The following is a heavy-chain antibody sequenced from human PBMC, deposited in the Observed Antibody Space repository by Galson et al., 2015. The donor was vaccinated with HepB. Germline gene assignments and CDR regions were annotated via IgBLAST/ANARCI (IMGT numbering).Heavy chain of an antibody. Sequence: LRLSCAASGFIFSTYAMSWVRQAPGNGLEWVSSISGSDGSTYYADAVKRRFTVSRKNSKRTLYLQMNSLRAEDAAEYYCTKEDARASCGKGIDYWGQGTPVIVSS. J-gene: IGHJ4*02. CDR1: GFIFSTYA. CDR2: ISGSDGST. D-gene: IGHD2-21*01. CDR3: TKEDARASCGKGIDY. V-gene: IGHV3-23*01.